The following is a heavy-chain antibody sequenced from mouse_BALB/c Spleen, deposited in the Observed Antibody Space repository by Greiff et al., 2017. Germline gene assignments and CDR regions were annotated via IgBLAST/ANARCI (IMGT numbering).Heavy chain of an antibody. Sequence: DVQLQESGGGLVQPGGSMKLSCVASGFTFSNYWMNWVRQSPEKGLEWVAEIRLKSNNYATHYAESVKGRFTISRDDSKSSVYLQMNNLRAEDTGIYYCTSSRYYAMDYWGQGTSVTVSS. CDR3: TSSRYYAMDY. CDR2: IRLKSNNYAT. D-gene: IGHD6-2*01. J-gene: IGHJ4*01. CDR1: GFTFSNYW. V-gene: IGHV6-6*02.